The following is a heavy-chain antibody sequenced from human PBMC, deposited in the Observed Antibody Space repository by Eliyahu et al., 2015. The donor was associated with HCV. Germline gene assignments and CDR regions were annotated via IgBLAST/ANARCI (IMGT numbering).Heavy chain of an antibody. CDR3: ARGAGATVTTDFDY. D-gene: IGHD4-17*01. J-gene: IGHJ4*02. V-gene: IGHV3-21*02. Sequence: EVQLVESGGGLVKPGGSLRLSCAASGFTFSTYSXXWVRQAPGKGLXXVSSISSNSIYIYYADSXKGRFTISRDNAKKLLYLQMNSLRAEDTAVYYCARGAGATVTTDFDYWGQGTLVTVSS. CDR1: GFTFSTYS. CDR2: ISSNSIYI.